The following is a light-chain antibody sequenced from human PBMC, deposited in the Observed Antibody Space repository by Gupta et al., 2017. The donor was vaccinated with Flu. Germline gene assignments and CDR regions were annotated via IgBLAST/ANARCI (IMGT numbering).Light chain of an antibody. Sequence: GGTSTRTCGGNSIGSKIVHWYRHKPGHAPVLVLYDDDDRPAGIPGRISGSNAGNTATLTISRVEVGDEADYYCQVADSTNYYVFGGGTKVTVL. CDR2: DDD. J-gene: IGLJ1*01. V-gene: IGLV3-21*02. CDR1: SIGSKI. CDR3: QVADSTNYYV.